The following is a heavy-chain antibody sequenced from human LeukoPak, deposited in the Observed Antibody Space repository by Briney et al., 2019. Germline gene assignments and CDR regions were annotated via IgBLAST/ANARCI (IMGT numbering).Heavy chain of an antibody. J-gene: IGHJ4*02. V-gene: IGHV4-59*07. CDR1: GGSISRYY. Sequence: PSDTLSLTCTLSGGSISRYYWSSIRQPPGKGLEWIGYIYYSGSTNYKPSLKSRVTISVDTSKNQFSLKLSSVTAADTAVYYCARTVDTAMVVFDYWGQGTLVTVSS. CDR2: IYYSGST. CDR3: ARTVDTAMVVFDY. D-gene: IGHD5-18*01.